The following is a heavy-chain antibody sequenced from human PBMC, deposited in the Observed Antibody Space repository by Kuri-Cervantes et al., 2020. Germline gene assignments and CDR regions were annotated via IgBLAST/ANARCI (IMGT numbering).Heavy chain of an antibody. D-gene: IGHD4-17*01. CDR1: GFTFSSYA. Sequence: GESLKISCAASGFTFSSYAMGWVRQAPGKGLEWVSAISGSGGSTYYADSVKGRSTISRDNSKNTLYLQMNSLRAEDTAVYYCAKRNDYGDYGDHYYYYYGMGVWGQGTTVTVSS. J-gene: IGHJ6*02. CDR3: AKRNDYGDYGDHYYYYYGMGV. CDR2: ISGSGGST. V-gene: IGHV3-23*01.